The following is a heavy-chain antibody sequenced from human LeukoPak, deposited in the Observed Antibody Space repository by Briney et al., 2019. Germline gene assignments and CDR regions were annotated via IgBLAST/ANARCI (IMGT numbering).Heavy chain of an antibody. CDR2: ISAYNGNT. Sequence: GASVKVSCKASGYTFTSYGISWVRQAPGQGLEWMGWISAYNGNTNYAQKLQGRVTMTTDTSTSTAYMELRSLRSDDTAVYYCARVPNYYDSSGYSDWGQGTLVTVSS. V-gene: IGHV1-18*01. CDR1: GYTFTSYG. J-gene: IGHJ4*02. CDR3: ARVPNYYDSSGYSD. D-gene: IGHD3-22*01.